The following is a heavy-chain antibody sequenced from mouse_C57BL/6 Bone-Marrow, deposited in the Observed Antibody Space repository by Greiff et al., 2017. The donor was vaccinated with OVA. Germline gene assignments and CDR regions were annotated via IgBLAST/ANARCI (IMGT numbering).Heavy chain of an antibody. CDR1: GFTFSSYG. V-gene: IGHV5-6*01. CDR3: ARVLRSFAY. CDR2: ISSGGSYT. D-gene: IGHD1-1*01. J-gene: IGHJ3*01. Sequence: EVQLVESGGDLVKPGGSLKLSCAASGFTFSSYGMSWVRQTPDKRLEWVATISSGGSYTYYPDSVKGRFTISRDNAKNTLYLQMSSLKSEDTAMYYCARVLRSFAYWGQGTLVTVSA.